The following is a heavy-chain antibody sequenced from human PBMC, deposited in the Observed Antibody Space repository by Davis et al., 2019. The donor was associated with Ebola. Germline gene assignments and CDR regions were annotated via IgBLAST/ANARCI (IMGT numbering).Heavy chain of an antibody. CDR2: IYPGDSDT. J-gene: IGHJ4*02. CDR1: GYSFTSYW. Sequence: GGSLRLSCKGSGYSFTSYWIGWVRQLHGKGREWMGIIYPGDSDTRYSPSFQGQVTISADKSITTAYLQWSSLKAADTAMYYCARFLEWKAHYWGQGTLVTVSS. V-gene: IGHV5-51*01. CDR3: ARFLEWKAHY. D-gene: IGHD3-3*01.